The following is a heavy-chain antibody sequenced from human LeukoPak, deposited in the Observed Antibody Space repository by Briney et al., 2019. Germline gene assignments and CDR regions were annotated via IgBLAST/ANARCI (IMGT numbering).Heavy chain of an antibody. V-gene: IGHV3-30*02. CDR1: GFTFSRHG. Sequence: GESLRLSCAASGFTFSRHGMHWVRQAPGKGLDWVAFIRNDGSGQYYADSVTGRFTISRDDSKNALNLQMNSLRPEGTAVYYCAKGVGGSANYYYMDVWGKGTTVTVSS. D-gene: IGHD3-10*01. CDR2: IRNDGSGQ. CDR3: AKGVGGSANYYYMDV. J-gene: IGHJ6*03.